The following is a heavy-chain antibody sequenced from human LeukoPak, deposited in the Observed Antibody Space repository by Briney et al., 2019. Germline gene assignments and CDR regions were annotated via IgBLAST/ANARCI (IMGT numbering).Heavy chain of an antibody. V-gene: IGHV4-59*01. Sequence: SETLSLTCAVYGGSFSGYYWSWIRQPPGKGLEWIGYIHYSGSTNYNPSLKSRVTISVDTSKNQFSLKLSSVTAADTAVYYCARGDYYGSGTNWFDPWGQGTLVTVSS. J-gene: IGHJ5*02. D-gene: IGHD3-10*01. CDR2: IHYSGST. CDR1: GGSFSGYY. CDR3: ARGDYYGSGTNWFDP.